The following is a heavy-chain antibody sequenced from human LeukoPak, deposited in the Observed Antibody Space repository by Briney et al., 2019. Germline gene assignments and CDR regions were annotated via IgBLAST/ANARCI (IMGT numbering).Heavy chain of an antibody. D-gene: IGHD6-19*01. V-gene: IGHV4-34*01. Sequence: SETLSLTCAVYGESFSGYYWSWIRQPPGKGLEWIGEINHSGSINYHPSLKSRVTISVDTSKNQFSLKLSSVTAADTAMYYCTRGGGSGWYLDYWGQGALVTVSS. CDR2: INHSGSI. J-gene: IGHJ4*02. CDR3: TRGGGSGWYLDY. CDR1: GESFSGYY.